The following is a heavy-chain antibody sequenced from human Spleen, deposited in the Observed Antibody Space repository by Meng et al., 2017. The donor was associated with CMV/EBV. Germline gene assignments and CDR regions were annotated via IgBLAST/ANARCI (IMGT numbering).Heavy chain of an antibody. CDR1: GFTVSSNY. D-gene: IGHD5-12*01. CDR2: ISGSGGST. J-gene: IGHJ4*02. Sequence: GESLKISCAASGFTVSSNYMSWVRQAPGKGLEWVSAISGSGGSTYYADSVKGRFTISRDNSKNTLYLQMNSLRAEDTAVYYCASTPKWLRLAVAGDYWGQGTLVTVSS. CDR3: ASTPKWLRLAVAGDY. V-gene: IGHV3-23*01.